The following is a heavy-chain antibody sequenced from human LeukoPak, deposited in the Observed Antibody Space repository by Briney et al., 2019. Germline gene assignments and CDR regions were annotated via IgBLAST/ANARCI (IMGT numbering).Heavy chain of an antibody. CDR1: GFTFSDYY. V-gene: IGHV3-20*04. CDR2: INWNGGST. Sequence: GGSLRLSCAASGFTFSDYYMSWIRQAPGKGLEWVSGINWNGGSTGYADSVKGRFTISRDNAKNSLYLQMNSLRAEDTALYYCARDVDYYDSSGYTRLLDYWGQGTLVTVSS. D-gene: IGHD3-22*01. J-gene: IGHJ4*02. CDR3: ARDVDYYDSSGYTRLLDY.